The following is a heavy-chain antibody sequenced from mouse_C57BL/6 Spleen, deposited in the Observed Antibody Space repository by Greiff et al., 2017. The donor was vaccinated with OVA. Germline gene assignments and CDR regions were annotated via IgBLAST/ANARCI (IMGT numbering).Heavy chain of an antibody. CDR1: GYAFTNYL. Sequence: QVQLQQSGAELVRPGPSVKVSCKASGYAFTNYLIEWVKQRPGQGLEWIGVINPGSGGTNYNEKFKGKATLTADKSSSTAYMQLSSLTSEDSAVYFCARERGGYYVQFDYWGQGTTLTVSS. J-gene: IGHJ2*01. V-gene: IGHV1-54*01. CDR3: ARERGGYYVQFDY. D-gene: IGHD2-3*01. CDR2: INPGSGGT.